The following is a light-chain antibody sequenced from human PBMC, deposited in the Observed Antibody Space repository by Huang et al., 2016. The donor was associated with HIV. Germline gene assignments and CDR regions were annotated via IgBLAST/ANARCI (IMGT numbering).Light chain of an antibody. J-gene: IGKJ4*01. CDR2: GAY. CDR3: QQYKNWSPLT. CDR1: QSISSN. V-gene: IGKV3-15*01. Sequence: EIVMTQSPATLSVSPGERATLSCRASQSISSNLAWYQQKPGQAPRLLIYGAYTRATGIPARFSGSGSGTEFTLTISSLQSEDFAVYYCQQYKNWSPLTFGGGTRVEIK.